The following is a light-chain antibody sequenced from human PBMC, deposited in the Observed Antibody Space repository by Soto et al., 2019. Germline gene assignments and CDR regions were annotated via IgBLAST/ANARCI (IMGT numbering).Light chain of an antibody. V-gene: IGKV3-20*01. CDR3: QQYDTSPRT. CDR2: GAS. J-gene: IGKJ1*01. Sequence: EVMLTQSPGTRSLSPGERATLSCRASQSVSSNYLAWYQQKSGQAPRLLIYGASNRATGIPDRFSGSGPGTDFTLTIRRLEHEDFAVYYCQQYDTSPRTFGQGTKVEFK. CDR1: QSVSSNY.